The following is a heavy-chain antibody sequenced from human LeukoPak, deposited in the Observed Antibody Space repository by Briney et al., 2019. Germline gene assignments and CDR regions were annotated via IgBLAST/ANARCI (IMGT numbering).Heavy chain of an antibody. CDR2: IYYSGST. D-gene: IGHD6-13*01. CDR3: ARDVTAAFGY. CDR1: GDSISSSSYY. J-gene: IGHJ4*02. V-gene: IGHV4-39*07. Sequence: SETLSLTCTVSGDSISSSSYYWGWIRQPPGKGLEWIGSIYYSGSTYYNPSLKSRVTISVDTSKNQFSLKLSSVTAADTAVYYCARDVTAAFGYWGQGTLVTVSS.